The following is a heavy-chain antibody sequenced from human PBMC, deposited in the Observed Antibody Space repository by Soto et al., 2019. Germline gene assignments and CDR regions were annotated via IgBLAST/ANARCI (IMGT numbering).Heavy chain of an antibody. CDR1: GIFFSSYG. CDR3: MSPGSAYHSDY. D-gene: IGHD5-12*01. V-gene: IGHV3-30*03. CDR2: ISDDGSSM. Sequence: QVQLVESGGGVVQPGMSLRLSCAVSGIFFSSYGMHWVRQAPGKGLEWVALISDDGSSMYYADSVRGRFTISRYNSRDMVSLQVSGLSPEDTALYYCMSPGSAYHSDYWGQGNLVTDSS. J-gene: IGHJ4*02.